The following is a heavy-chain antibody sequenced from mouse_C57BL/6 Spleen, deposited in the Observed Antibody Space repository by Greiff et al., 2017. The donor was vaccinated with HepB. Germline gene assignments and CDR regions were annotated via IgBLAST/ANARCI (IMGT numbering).Heavy chain of an antibody. CDR3: TRDAGITTVVDWYFDV. CDR2: ISSGGDYI. Sequence: EVMLVESGEGLVKPGGSLKLSCAASGFTFSSYAMSWVRQTPEKRLEWVAYISSGGDYIYYADTVKGRFTISRDNARNTLYLQMSSLKSEDTAMYYCTRDAGITTVVDWYFDVWGTGTTVTVSS. V-gene: IGHV5-9-1*02. J-gene: IGHJ1*03. D-gene: IGHD1-1*01. CDR1: GFTFSSYA.